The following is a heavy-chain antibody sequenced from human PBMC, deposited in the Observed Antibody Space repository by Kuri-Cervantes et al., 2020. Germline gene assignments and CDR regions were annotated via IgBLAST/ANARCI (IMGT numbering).Heavy chain of an antibody. CDR1: GFTFSSYG. Sequence: GGSLRLSCAASGFTFSSYGMHWVRQAPGKGLEWVAVISYDGSNKYYADSVKGRFTISRDNSKNTLYLQMNSLRAEGTAVYYCARVTWGDDSSGSPSDYWGQGTLVTVSS. CDR3: ARVTWGDDSSGSPSDY. CDR2: ISYDGSNK. V-gene: IGHV3-30*05. J-gene: IGHJ4*02. D-gene: IGHD3-22*01.